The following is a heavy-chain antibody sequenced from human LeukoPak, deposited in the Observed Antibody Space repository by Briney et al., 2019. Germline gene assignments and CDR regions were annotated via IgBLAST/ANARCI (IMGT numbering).Heavy chain of an antibody. CDR2: IYYSGST. Sequence: SETLSLTCTVSGGSISSSSYYWGWIRQPPGKGLEWIGSIYYSGSTYYNPSLKSRVTTSVDTSKNQFSLKLSSVTAADTAVYYCASYDYGDSGAAFDIWGQGTMVTVSS. D-gene: IGHD4-17*01. J-gene: IGHJ3*02. CDR3: ASYDYGDSGAAFDI. CDR1: GGSISSSSYY. V-gene: IGHV4-39*01.